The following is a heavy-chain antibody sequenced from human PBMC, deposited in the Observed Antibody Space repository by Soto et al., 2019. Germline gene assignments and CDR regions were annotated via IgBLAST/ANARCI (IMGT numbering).Heavy chain of an antibody. J-gene: IGHJ4*02. V-gene: IGHV3-7*01. Sequence: EVHLVESGGGLVQPGGPLSLSLAAPEFTFSQRWMSWFRQALGKGLEWVADIKPDGSEKYYVDSVKGRFTISRDNAKNSVYLQMNSLRAEDTAVYYCARGHYGRDYWGQGTLVTVSS. CDR3: ARGHYGRDY. CDR2: IKPDGSEK. D-gene: IGHD4-17*01. CDR1: EFTFSQRW.